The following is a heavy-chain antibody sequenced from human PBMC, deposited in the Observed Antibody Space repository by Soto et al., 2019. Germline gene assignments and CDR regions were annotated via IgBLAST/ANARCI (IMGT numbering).Heavy chain of an antibody. Sequence: QVQLVQSGAEVKKPGASVKVSCKASGYTFTSYGITWVRQAPGQGLEWMGGISAYNGNTNYAQKLQGRVTMTTDTSTSTAYMELRSLRSDDTAVYYCARASSDCGGDCYYYYGMDVWGQGTTVTVSS. CDR1: GYTFTSYG. D-gene: IGHD2-21*02. CDR3: ARASSDCGGDCYYYYGMDV. V-gene: IGHV1-18*01. CDR2: ISAYNGNT. J-gene: IGHJ6*02.